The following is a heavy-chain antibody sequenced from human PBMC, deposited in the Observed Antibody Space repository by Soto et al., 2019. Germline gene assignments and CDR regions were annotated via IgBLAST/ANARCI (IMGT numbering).Heavy chain of an antibody. Sequence: NPSETLSLTCTVSGGSISSGDYYWSWIRQPPGKGLEWIGYIYYSGSTYYNPSLKSRVTISVDTSKNQFSLKLSSVTAADTAVYYCARDTLQSSGYYEYYFDYWGQGTLVTVSS. V-gene: IGHV4-30-4*01. CDR2: IYYSGST. CDR1: GGSISSGDYY. J-gene: IGHJ4*02. CDR3: ARDTLQSSGYYEYYFDY. D-gene: IGHD3-22*01.